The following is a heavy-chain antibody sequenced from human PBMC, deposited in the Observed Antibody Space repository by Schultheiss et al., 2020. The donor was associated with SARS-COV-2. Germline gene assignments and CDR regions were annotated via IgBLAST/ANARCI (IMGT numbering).Heavy chain of an antibody. V-gene: IGHV3-23*01. D-gene: IGHD3-3*01. CDR2: ISGSGGST. J-gene: IGHJ5*02. Sequence: GGSLRLSCAASGFTFSSYAMSWVRQAPGKGLEWVSAISGSGGSTYYADSVKGRFTISRDNSKNTLYLQMNSLRAEDTAVYYCAKLSDFWSGNNWFDPWGQGTLVTVSS. CDR3: AKLSDFWSGNNWFDP. CDR1: GFTFSSYA.